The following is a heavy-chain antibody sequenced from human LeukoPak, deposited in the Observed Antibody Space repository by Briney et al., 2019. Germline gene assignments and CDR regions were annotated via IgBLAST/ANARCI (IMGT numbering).Heavy chain of an antibody. D-gene: IGHD3-16*02. V-gene: IGHV1-46*01. J-gene: IGHJ6*03. Sequence: ASVKVSCKASGYTFTSYYVHWVRQAPGQGLEWMAIINPSGGSTSYAQKFQGRVTMTRDTATSTVSMELSSLRSEDTAVYYCARVERIMITFRGVIPYYYMDVWGKGTTVTVSS. CDR3: ARVERIMITFRGVIPYYYMDV. CDR1: GYTFTSYY. CDR2: INPSGGST.